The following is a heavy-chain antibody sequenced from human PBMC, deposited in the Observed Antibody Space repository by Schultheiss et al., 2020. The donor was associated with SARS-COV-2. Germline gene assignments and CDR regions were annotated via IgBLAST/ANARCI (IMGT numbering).Heavy chain of an antibody. CDR3: ARQERTGAN. V-gene: IGHV4-59*08. CDR2: IYGRGTT. Sequence: SETLSLTCTVSGASISNHYWTWIRQPPGKGLEWIGYIYGRGTTNYNPSLKSRLTISIDTSKSQFSLHLSSVTAADTAVYYCARQERTGANWGQGILVTVSS. CDR1: GASISNHY. J-gene: IGHJ4*02. D-gene: IGHD3-10*01.